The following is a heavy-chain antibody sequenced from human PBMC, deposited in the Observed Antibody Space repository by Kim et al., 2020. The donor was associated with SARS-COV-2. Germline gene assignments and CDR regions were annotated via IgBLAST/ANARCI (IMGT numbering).Heavy chain of an antibody. D-gene: IGHD3-22*01. J-gene: IGHJ4*02. V-gene: IGHV3-30*15. Sequence: AASVKGRFTISRDNSKNTLYRQMSSLGAEDAAVYYCANSGYDSSGYCFDYWGQGTLVTVSS. CDR3: ANSGYDSSGYCFDY.